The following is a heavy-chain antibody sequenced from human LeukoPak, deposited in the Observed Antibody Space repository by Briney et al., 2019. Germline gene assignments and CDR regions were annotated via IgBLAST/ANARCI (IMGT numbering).Heavy chain of an antibody. CDR3: ARDRPLDY. CDR1: GFTFSSHD. J-gene: IGHJ4*02. CDR2: ISSGSGTI. V-gene: IGHV3-48*02. Sequence: TGGSLRRSCAASGFTFSSHDMNWVRQAPGKGLEWVSYISSGSGTIYYADSVKGRFTISRDNAKNSLYLQMNSLRDEETAVYYCARDRPLDYWGQGTLVTVSS.